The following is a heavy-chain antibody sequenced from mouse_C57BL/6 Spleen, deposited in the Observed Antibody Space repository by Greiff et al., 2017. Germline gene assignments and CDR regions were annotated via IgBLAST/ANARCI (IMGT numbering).Heavy chain of an antibody. J-gene: IGHJ2*01. Sequence: QVQLQQPGAELVRPGTSVKLSCKASGYTFTSYWMHWVKQRPGQGLEWIGVIDPSDSYTNYNQKFKGKATMTVDTSSSTAYMQLSSLTSEDSAVYYFARGDCGSSAFGYWGQRTTLTVST. V-gene: IGHV1-59*01. CDR2: IDPSDSYT. D-gene: IGHD1-1*01. CDR1: GYTFTSYW. CDR3: ARGDCGSSAFGY.